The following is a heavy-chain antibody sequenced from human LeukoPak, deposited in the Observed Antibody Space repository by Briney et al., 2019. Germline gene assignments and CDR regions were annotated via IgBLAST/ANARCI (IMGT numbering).Heavy chain of an antibody. CDR1: GFTFSSYA. J-gene: IGHJ4*02. D-gene: IGHD2-15*01. V-gene: IGHV3-30*04. CDR2: ISYDGSNK. CDR3: VLVAAYIDY. Sequence: PGGSLRLSCAASGFTFSSYAMHWVRQAPGKGLEWVAVISYDGSNKYYADSVKGRFTISRHNSKNTLYLQMNSLRAEDTAVYYCVLVAAYIDYWGQGTLVTVSS.